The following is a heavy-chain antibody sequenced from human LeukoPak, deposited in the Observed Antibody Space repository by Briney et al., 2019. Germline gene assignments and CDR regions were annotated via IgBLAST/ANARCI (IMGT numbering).Heavy chain of an antibody. J-gene: IGHJ4*02. CDR3: ARGRGEVGATLYYFDY. CDR1: GFTFNSYA. V-gene: IGHV3-30-3*01. CDR2: ISYDGSNK. Sequence: GGSLRLSCAASGFTFNSYAMHWVRQAPGKGLEWVAAISYDGSNKQDADSVKGRITISRDNSNNILYLQMNGLRTEDTAVYFCARGRGEVGATLYYFDYWGPGILVTVSS. D-gene: IGHD1-26*01.